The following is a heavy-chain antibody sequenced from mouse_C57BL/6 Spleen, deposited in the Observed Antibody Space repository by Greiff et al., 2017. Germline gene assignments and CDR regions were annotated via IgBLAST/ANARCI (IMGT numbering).Heavy chain of an antibody. V-gene: IGHV1-74*01. Sequence: QVQLKQPGAELVKPGASVKVSCKASGYTFTSYWMHWVKQRPGQGLEWIGRIHPSDSDTNYNHKFKGKAPLTVDKSSSTAYMQLSSLASEDSAGCNSARGVYTAVGAPFAYWGQGTLVTVSA. CDR3: ARGVYTAVGAPFAY. J-gene: IGHJ3*01. CDR1: GYTFTSYW. CDR2: IHPSDSDT. D-gene: IGHD1-1*01.